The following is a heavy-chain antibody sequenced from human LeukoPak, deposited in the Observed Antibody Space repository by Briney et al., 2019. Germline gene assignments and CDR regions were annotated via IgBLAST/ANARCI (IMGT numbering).Heavy chain of an antibody. CDR2: INPNSGGT. CDR1: GYTFTGYY. CDR3: ARGGQYVLHYDSSGYPPRGH. Sequence: ASVKVSFKASGYTFTGYYMHWVRQAPGQGLEWMGWINPNSGGTNCAQKFQGRVTMTRDTSISTAYMELSRLRSDDTAVYYCARGGQYVLHYDSSGYPPRGHWGQGTLVTVSS. D-gene: IGHD3-22*01. V-gene: IGHV1-2*02. J-gene: IGHJ4*02.